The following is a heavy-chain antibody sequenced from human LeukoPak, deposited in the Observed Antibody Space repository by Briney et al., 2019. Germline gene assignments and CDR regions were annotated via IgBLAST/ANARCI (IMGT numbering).Heavy chain of an antibody. CDR1: GFTFSSYA. D-gene: IGHD1-1*01. CDR3: AKGLGVRGRNDLAPGVGYPY. Sequence: GGSLRLSCAASGFTFSSYAMSWVRQAPGKGLEWVSAISGSGGSTYYADSVKGRFTISRDNSKNTLYLQMNSLRAEDTAVYYCAKGLGVRGRNDLAPGVGYPYWGQGTLVTVSS. V-gene: IGHV3-23*01. CDR2: ISGSGGST. J-gene: IGHJ4*02.